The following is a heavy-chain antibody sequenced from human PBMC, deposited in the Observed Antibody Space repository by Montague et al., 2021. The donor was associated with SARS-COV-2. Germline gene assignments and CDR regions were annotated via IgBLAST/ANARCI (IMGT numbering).Heavy chain of an antibody. Sequence: SETLSLTCGVCGGSFSGYYWSWIRQPPGKGLEWIGEINHSGSTNYNPSLKSRVTISVDTSKNQFSLKLSSVTAADTAVYYCARGYQLRFLEWSSRQSTFDYWGQGTLVTVSS. J-gene: IGHJ4*02. CDR1: GGSFSGYY. D-gene: IGHD3-3*01. CDR3: ARGYQLRFLEWSSRQSTFDY. CDR2: INHSGST. V-gene: IGHV4-34*01.